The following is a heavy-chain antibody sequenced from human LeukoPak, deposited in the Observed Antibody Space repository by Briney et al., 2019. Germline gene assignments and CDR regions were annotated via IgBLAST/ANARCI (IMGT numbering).Heavy chain of an antibody. J-gene: IGHJ5*02. V-gene: IGHV4-38-2*02. CDR1: GGSISSYY. CDR3: ARSKAHLSTSWYGTWFDP. CDR2: MYHSGDT. D-gene: IGHD2-2*01. Sequence: SETLSLTCTVSGGSISSYYWGWIRQPPGKGLEWIGSMYHSGDTYYNPSLKSRVTISVDTSKNQLSLKLSSVTAADTAVYYCARSKAHLSTSWYGTWFDPWGQGTLVTVSS.